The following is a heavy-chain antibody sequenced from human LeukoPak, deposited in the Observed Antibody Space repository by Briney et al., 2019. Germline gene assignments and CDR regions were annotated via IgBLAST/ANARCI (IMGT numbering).Heavy chain of an antibody. V-gene: IGHV3-30*18. CDR2: ISYDGSNK. J-gene: IGHJ3*02. D-gene: IGHD4-17*01. Sequence: GGSLRLSCAASGFTFSSYGMHWVRQAPGKGLEWVAVISYDGSNKYYADSVKGRFTISRDNSKNTLYLQMNSLGAEDTAVYYCAKDPSSTVTTGPYAFDIWGQGTMVTVSS. CDR1: GFTFSSYG. CDR3: AKDPSSTVTTGPYAFDI.